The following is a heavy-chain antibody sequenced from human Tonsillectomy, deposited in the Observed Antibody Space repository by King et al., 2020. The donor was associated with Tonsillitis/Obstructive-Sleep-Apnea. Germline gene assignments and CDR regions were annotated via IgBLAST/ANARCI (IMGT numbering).Heavy chain of an antibody. Sequence: QLVQSGAEVKKPGASVKVSCEASGYTFNNYAIYWVRQAPGQRLEWLGWISTDHGNTKYAQKFQGRVAISRDTSASTAYMELSTLTSEDTAVYYCAREGNGPNGYGDYGWFDPWGQGTLVTVSS. CDR2: ISTDHGNT. CDR1: GYTFNNYA. V-gene: IGHV1-3*04. D-gene: IGHD4-17*01. J-gene: IGHJ5*02. CDR3: AREGNGPNGYGDYGWFDP.